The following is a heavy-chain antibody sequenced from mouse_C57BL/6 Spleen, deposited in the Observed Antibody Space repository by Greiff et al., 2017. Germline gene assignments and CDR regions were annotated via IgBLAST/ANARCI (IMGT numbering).Heavy chain of an antibody. CDR1: GYAFSSSW. CDR3: AMIYDEDYYAMDY. CDR2: IYPGDGDT. V-gene: IGHV1-82*01. D-gene: IGHD2-12*01. J-gene: IGHJ4*01. Sequence: VKLQESGPELVKPGASVKISCKASGYAFSSSWMNWVKQRPGKGLEWIGRIYPGDGDTNYNGKFKGKATLTADKSSSTAYMQLSSLTSEDSAVYFCAMIYDEDYYAMDYWGQGTSVTVSS.